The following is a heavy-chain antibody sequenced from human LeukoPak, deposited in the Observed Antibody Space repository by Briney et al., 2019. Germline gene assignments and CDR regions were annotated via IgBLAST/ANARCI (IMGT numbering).Heavy chain of an antibody. CDR2: IKQDGSTK. V-gene: IGHV3-7*01. Sequence: AGGSLRLSCAASGFMFCNSWMAWVRQAPGTGLEWVANIKQDGSTKHYADSLKGRFTISRDNPKNSLYLQMNSLRADDTAIYYCARDTDGNLDYWGQGILVTVAS. J-gene: IGHJ4*02. D-gene: IGHD2-8*02. CDR3: ARDTDGNLDY. CDR1: GFMFCNSW.